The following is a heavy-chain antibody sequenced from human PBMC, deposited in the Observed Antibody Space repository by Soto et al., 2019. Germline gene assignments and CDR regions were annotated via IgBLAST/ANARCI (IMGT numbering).Heavy chain of an antibody. J-gene: IGHJ4*02. CDR1: GGSFKSGSYS. D-gene: IGHD3-3*02. CDR3: ARDLAYFDS. Sequence: SETLSLTCTVSGGSFKSGSYSWSWIRQPPGKGLEWIGYVYHTGRTSYNPSLKSRVSISMDTSKNQFSLNLDSMTAADTAVYFCARDLAYFDSWGQGTLVTVSS. V-gene: IGHV4-61*01. CDR2: VYHTGRT.